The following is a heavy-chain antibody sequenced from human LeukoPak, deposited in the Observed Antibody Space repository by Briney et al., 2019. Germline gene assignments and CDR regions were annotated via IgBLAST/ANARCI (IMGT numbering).Heavy chain of an antibody. V-gene: IGHV1-46*01. D-gene: IGHD2-21*02. CDR3: ARGAAGQDCGGDCSSDY. Sequence: ASVKVSCKASGYTFTSYYMHWVRQAPGQGLEWMGIINPSGGSTSYAQKFQGRVTMTRDTSTSTVYMELSSLRSEDTAVYYCARGAAGQDCGGDCSSDYWGQGTLVTVSS. CDR2: INPSGGST. CDR1: GYTFTSYY. J-gene: IGHJ4*02.